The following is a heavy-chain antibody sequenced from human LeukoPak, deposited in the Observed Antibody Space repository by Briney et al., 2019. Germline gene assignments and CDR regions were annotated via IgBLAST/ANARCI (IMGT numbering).Heavy chain of an antibody. Sequence: GGSLRLSCAASGFTFRDYYMSWIRQAPGKGLEWVSYISSSSSYTNYADSVKGRFTISRDNAKNSLYLQMNSLRAEDTAVYYCARGTVAAPNWFDPWGQGTLVTVSS. CDR1: GFTFRDYY. J-gene: IGHJ5*02. CDR3: ARGTVAAPNWFDP. D-gene: IGHD6-19*01. V-gene: IGHV3-11*06. CDR2: ISSSSSYT.